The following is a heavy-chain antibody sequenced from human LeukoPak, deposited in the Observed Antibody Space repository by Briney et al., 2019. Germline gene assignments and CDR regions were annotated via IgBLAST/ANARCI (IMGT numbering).Heavy chain of an antibody. CDR1: GYTFTGYY. D-gene: IGHD2-2*01. Sequence: ASVKVSCKASGYTFTGYYINWVRQAPGQGLEWMGWINPNSGGTNYPLKFQGRVTMTSDTSIGTAYMELTSLRSDDSAVYYCARKSAVRSTSEFDFWGQGTLVTVSS. J-gene: IGHJ4*02. V-gene: IGHV1-2*02. CDR3: ARKSAVRSTSEFDF. CDR2: INPNSGGT.